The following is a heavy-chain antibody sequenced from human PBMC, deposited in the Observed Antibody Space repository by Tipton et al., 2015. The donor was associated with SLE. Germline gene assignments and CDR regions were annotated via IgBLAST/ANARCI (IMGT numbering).Heavy chain of an antibody. CDR3: ASPDSSGLGDY. CDR1: GFTFSSYW. V-gene: IGHV3-74*01. D-gene: IGHD6-19*01. Sequence: GSLRLSCAASGFTFSSYWMHWVRQAPGKGLVWVSRINSDGSSTSYADSVKGRFTISRDNAKNTLYLQMNSLRAEDTAVYYCASPDSSGLGDYWGQGTLVTVSS. CDR2: INSDGSST. J-gene: IGHJ4*02.